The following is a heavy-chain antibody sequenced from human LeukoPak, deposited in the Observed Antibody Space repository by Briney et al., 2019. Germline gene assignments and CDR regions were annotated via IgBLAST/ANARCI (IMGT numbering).Heavy chain of an antibody. D-gene: IGHD2-2*03. J-gene: IGHJ4*02. V-gene: IGHV3-23*01. CDR1: GFTFSSYA. CDR2: IGGSGTRT. CDR3: AKDSHWILFDD. Sequence: GGSLRLSCAASGFTFSSYAMSWVRQAPGKGLEWVSGIGGSGTRTYYADSVKGRFTISRDNSKNTLYLQMNSLRDEDTAVYYCAKDSHWILFDDWGQGTLVTVSS.